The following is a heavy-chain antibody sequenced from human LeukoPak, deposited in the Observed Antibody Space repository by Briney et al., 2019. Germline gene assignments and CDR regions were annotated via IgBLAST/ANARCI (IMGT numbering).Heavy chain of an antibody. D-gene: IGHD6-19*01. CDR2: IWYDGSNK. CDR3: ARDLWAVAGKTYYYYYGMDV. Sequence: GGSLRLSCAASGFTFSSYGMHWVRQAPGKGLEWVAVIWYDGSNKYYADSVKGRFTISRDNSKNTLYLQMNGLRAEDTAVYYCARDLWAVAGKTYYYYYGMDVWGQGTTVTVSS. V-gene: IGHV3-33*01. J-gene: IGHJ6*02. CDR1: GFTFSSYG.